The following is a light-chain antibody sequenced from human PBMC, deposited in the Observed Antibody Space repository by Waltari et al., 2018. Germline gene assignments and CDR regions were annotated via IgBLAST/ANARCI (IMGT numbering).Light chain of an antibody. CDR1: STDVGGYNY. V-gene: IGLV2-8*01. CDR2: EVF. CDR3: SSYSRSDVVV. Sequence: SVTISCTGTSTDVGGYNYVSWYQQHPGKAPNLIVYEVFQRPSGVPDRFSGSKSGDTASLTVSGLRAEDEALYYCSSYSRSDVVVFGGGTKLTVL. J-gene: IGLJ2*01.